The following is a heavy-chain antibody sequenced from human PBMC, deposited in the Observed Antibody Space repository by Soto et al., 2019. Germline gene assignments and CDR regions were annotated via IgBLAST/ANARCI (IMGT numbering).Heavy chain of an antibody. D-gene: IGHD4-17*01. J-gene: IGHJ4*02. CDR2: INPSGST. CDR3: ARGRDGGAAN. CDR1: GGSFSGYY. Sequence: QVQLQQWGAGLLKPSETLSLTCAVYGGSFSGYYWSWIRQPPGKGLEWIGEINPSGSTNYTPSLKRRVTMSGDTPQNPFSLKLTSVTAAGTAVYFCARGRDGGAANWCPGTLVTVSS. V-gene: IGHV4-34*01.